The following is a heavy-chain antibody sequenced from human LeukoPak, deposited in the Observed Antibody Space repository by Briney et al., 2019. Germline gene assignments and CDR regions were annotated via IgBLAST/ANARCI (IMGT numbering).Heavy chain of an antibody. D-gene: IGHD6-13*01. CDR3: ARDPPYSSSWYHFDY. CDR1: GFTFSSYA. CDR2: ISYDGSNK. Sequence: GRSLRLSCAASGFTFSSYAMHWVRQAPGKGLEWVAVISYDGSNKYYADSVKGRFTISRDNSKNTPYLQMNSLRAEDTAVYYCARDPPYSSSWYHFDYWGQGTLVTVSS. V-gene: IGHV3-30-3*01. J-gene: IGHJ4*02.